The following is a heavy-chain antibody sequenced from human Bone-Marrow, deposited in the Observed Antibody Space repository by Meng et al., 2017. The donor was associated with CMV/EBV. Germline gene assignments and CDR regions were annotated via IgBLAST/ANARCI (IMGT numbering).Heavy chain of an antibody. CDR3: ARDLPGTTGSNY. Sequence: GGSLRLSCAASGFIFSDYYMNWVRQAPGKGLEWVSYISNSGSTIYYADSVKGRFTISRDNAHNSLYLQMTSLGAEDTAVYYCARDLPGTTGSNYWGQGTLVTVSS. D-gene: IGHD1-1*01. CDR2: ISNSGSTI. V-gene: IGHV3-11*04. CDR1: GFIFSDYY. J-gene: IGHJ4*02.